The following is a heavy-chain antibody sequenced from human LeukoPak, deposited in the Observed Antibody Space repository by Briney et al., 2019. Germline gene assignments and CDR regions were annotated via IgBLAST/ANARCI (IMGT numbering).Heavy chain of an antibody. J-gene: IGHJ5*02. D-gene: IGHD3-22*01. CDR3: ARLVHYDSSGYRGNWFDP. CDR1: GGSFSGYY. V-gene: IGHV4-59*08. CDR2: IYYSGST. Sequence: SETLSLTCAVYGGSFSGYYWSWIRQPPGKGLEWIGYIYYSGSTNYNPSLKSRVTISVDTSKNQFSLKLSSVTAADTAVYYCARLVHYDSSGYRGNWFDPWGQGTLVTVSS.